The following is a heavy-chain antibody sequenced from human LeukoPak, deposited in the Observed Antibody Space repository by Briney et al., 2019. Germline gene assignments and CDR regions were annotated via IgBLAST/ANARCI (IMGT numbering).Heavy chain of an antibody. Sequence: PSGTLSLTCTVSGCSLSTYYWSWIRQPPGKGLDWIGDIYYSGSTNYNPPLKSRVTISLDTSKNQFSLRLSSVTAADTAVYYCARAQLNLLVDFGMDVWGQGTTVTVSS. CDR3: ARAQLNLLVDFGMDV. V-gene: IGHV4-59*01. CDR1: GCSLSTYY. J-gene: IGHJ6*02. D-gene: IGHD1-1*01. CDR2: IYYSGST.